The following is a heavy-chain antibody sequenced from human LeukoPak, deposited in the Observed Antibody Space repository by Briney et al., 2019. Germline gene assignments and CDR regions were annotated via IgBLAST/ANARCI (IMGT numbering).Heavy chain of an antibody. V-gene: IGHV1-18*01. D-gene: IGHD3-10*01. Sequence: GASVKVSCRASGYTFTSYAISWVRQAPGQGLEWMGRISAYNGNTNYAQQLQGRVTMTTDTSTSTAYMELRSLRSDDTAVYYCARDGRYGSGSYPDYWGQGTLVTVSS. CDR1: GYTFTSYA. CDR2: ISAYNGNT. J-gene: IGHJ4*02. CDR3: ARDGRYGSGSYPDY.